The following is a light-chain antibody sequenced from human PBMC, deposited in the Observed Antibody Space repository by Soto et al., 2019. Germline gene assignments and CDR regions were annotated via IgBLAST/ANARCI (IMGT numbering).Light chain of an antibody. J-gene: IGKJ4*01. CDR2: GAS. V-gene: IGKV3-20*01. CDR1: QSVSSSY. Sequence: EIVLTQSPGTLSLSPGERATLSCSASQSVSSSYLAWYQQKPGQAPRLLIYGASSRATRIPDRFSGSGSGTDFTLTISRLEPEDFAMYYCHQYGSSPPTFGGGTKVEIK. CDR3: HQYGSSPPT.